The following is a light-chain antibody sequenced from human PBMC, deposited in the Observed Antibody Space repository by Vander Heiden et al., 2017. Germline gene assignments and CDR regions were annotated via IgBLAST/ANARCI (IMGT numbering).Light chain of an antibody. CDR1: SSNIGSNY. Sequence: QSVLTQPPSASGTPGQSVTISCSGSSSNIGSNYVFWYQQSPGTAPKLLLHKNNPRPSRVPYRFSGSKSGTSASLAISGLPSEDEADYYCAAWDDSLSGPVFGGGTKLTVL. V-gene: IGLV1-47*01. CDR2: KNN. CDR3: AAWDDSLSGPV. J-gene: IGLJ2*01.